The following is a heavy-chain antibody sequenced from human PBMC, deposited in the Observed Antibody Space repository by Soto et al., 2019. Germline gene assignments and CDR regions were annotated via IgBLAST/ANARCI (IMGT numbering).Heavy chain of an antibody. CDR3: ARSIAARRTVDY. V-gene: IGHV1-2*04. D-gene: IGHD6-6*01. CDR1: GYTFTGYN. J-gene: IGHJ4*01. CDR2: INPNSGGT. Sequence: GASVKVSCKASGYTFTGYNMHWVRQAPGQGLEWMGWINPNSGGTNYAQKFQGWVTVTRDTSISTAYMELRLRSDDTAVYYCARSIAARRTVDYWGQGTLVTVSS.